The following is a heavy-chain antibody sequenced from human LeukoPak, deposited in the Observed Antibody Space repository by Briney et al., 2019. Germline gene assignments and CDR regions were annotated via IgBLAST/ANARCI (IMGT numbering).Heavy chain of an antibody. J-gene: IGHJ6*02. V-gene: IGHV3-9*01. CDR3: AKDNDGMDV. CDR2: ISWNSGSI. CDR1: GFTFDDYA. Sequence: GGSLRLSCAASGFTFDDYAMHWVRQAPGKGLEWVSGISWNSGSIGYADSVKGRFTISRDNAKNSLYLQMNSLRAEDTALYCCAKDNDGMDVWGQGTTVTVSS.